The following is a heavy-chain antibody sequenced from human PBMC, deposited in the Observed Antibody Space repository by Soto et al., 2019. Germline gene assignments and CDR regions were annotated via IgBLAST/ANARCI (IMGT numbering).Heavy chain of an antibody. V-gene: IGHV5-51*01. CDR3: ARSGWGSEGGKGASDDAFDI. CDR1: GYSFTSYW. CDR2: IYPGDSDT. Sequence: GESLKISCKGSGYSFTSYWIGWVRQMPGKGLEWMGIIYPGDSDTRYSPSFQGQVTISADKSISTAYLQWSSLKASDTAMYYCARSGWGSEGGKGASDDAFDIWGQGTMVTVSS. J-gene: IGHJ3*02. D-gene: IGHD7-27*01.